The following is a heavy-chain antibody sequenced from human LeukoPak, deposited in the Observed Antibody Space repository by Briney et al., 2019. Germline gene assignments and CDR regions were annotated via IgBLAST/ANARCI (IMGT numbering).Heavy chain of an antibody. J-gene: IGHJ4*02. V-gene: IGHV3-64*01. CDR1: GFTFSSYA. Sequence: PGGSLRLSCAASGFTFSSYAMHWVRQAPGKGLEYVSAISSNGGSTYYANSVKGRFTISRDNSKNTLYLQMGSLRAEDMAVYYCAAPGVPAATYYFDYWGQGTLVTVSS. CDR2: ISSNGGST. D-gene: IGHD2-2*01. CDR3: AAPGVPAATYYFDY.